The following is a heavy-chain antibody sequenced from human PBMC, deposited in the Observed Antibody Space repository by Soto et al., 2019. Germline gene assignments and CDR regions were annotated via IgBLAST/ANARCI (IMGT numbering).Heavy chain of an antibody. CDR1: GDSVTISDYY. D-gene: IGHD3-22*01. J-gene: IGHJ4*02. CDR3: AAQENCGYYAEY. CDR2: IHYSGST. V-gene: IGHV4-39*01. Sequence: QLQLQESGPGLVKPSETLSLTCTVSGDSVTISDYYWGWIRQPPGKGLEWIGSIHYSGSTYYNPSLQRRVTKSGDTSKKQFSPKLTSVNAAGAGFYYCAAQENCGYYAEYWGQGTLVTVSA.